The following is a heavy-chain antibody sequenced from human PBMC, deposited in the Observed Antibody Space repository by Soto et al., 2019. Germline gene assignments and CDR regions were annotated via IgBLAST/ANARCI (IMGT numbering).Heavy chain of an antibody. CDR3: ARDEGGYGEPPFDY. D-gene: IGHD1-26*01. V-gene: IGHV1-2*02. J-gene: IGHJ4*02. Sequence: ASVKVSCRASGFTFTGYYIHWVRQAPGQGLEWMGWIRSNGGDPKYSQKFRDRVTMTRDTSMNTVYMQLSRLRSDDTAVYYCARDEGGYGEPPFDYWGQRTLVTVSS. CDR2: IRSNGGDP. CDR1: GFTFTGYY.